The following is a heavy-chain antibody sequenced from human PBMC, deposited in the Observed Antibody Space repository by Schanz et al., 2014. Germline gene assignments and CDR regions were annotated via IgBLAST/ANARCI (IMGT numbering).Heavy chain of an antibody. CDR1: RYPFTAYY. CDR2: INPNSGDT. V-gene: IGHV1-2*06. D-gene: IGHD6-13*01. Sequence: QVHLVQSGSEVKKPGASVKVSCKASRYPFTAYYMHWVRQAPGQGLVWMGPINPNSGDTNYAQKGQVRVTMTTDTASSTAYRELSRLRSDDTAIYYCARDGHSSKWSSYYYYGMDVWGQGTTVTVSS. J-gene: IGHJ6*02. CDR3: ARDGHSSKWSSYYYYGMDV.